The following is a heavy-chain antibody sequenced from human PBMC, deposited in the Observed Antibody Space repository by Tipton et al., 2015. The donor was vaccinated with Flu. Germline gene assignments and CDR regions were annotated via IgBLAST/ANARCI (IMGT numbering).Heavy chain of an antibody. CDR3: AKDLDSTGLSGGSQP. CDR2: ISTSGTT. J-gene: IGHJ1*01. CDR1: GFTFSVFA. V-gene: IGHV3-23*01. D-gene: IGHD3-22*01. Sequence: SLRLSCTASGFTFSVFAMNWVRQAPGKGLEWVSTISTSGTTHYADSVEGRFSISRDNSKNTLFLQMNSLRAEDTAIYYCAKDLDSTGLSGGSQPWGQGTLVIVSS.